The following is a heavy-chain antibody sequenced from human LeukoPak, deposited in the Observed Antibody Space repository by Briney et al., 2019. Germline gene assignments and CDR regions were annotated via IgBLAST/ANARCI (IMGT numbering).Heavy chain of an antibody. CDR1: GFTLSSYW. V-gene: IGHV3-74*03. Sequence: GGSLRLSCAASGFTLSSYWMHWVRQAPGKGLVWVSRINSDGSSTTYADSVKGRFTLSRDNAKNTLYLQMNSLRAEDTGVYYCARIASHSSSWYDGGYWGQGTLVTVSS. J-gene: IGHJ4*02. CDR2: INSDGSST. CDR3: ARIASHSSSWYDGGY. D-gene: IGHD6-13*01.